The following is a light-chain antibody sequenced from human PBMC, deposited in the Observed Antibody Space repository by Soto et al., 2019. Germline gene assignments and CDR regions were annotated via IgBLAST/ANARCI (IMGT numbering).Light chain of an antibody. Sequence: QSALTQPASVSGSPGQSITISCTGTSSDVGGYNYVSWYQQHPGKAPKLMIYDVSNRPSGVSKRFSGSKSGNTASLTISGLQAEDEADYYCSSYTSSSTSLVFGGGTKLTVL. CDR3: SSYTSSSTSLV. CDR1: SSDVGGYNY. V-gene: IGLV2-14*01. J-gene: IGLJ3*02. CDR2: DVS.